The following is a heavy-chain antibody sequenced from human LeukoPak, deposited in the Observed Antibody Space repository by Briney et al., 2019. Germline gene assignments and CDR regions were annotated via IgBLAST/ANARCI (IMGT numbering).Heavy chain of an antibody. CDR3: ARDRKVRTTTYNWFDP. CDR1: EFTFSSYS. J-gene: IGHJ5*02. V-gene: IGHV3-48*01. Sequence: GGSLRLSCAASEFTFSSYSMNWVRQAPGKGLEWVSYITNSGNSKSYADSVKGRFTISRDNTKSSLYLQMNGLRAEDTAVYYCARDRKVRTTTYNWFDPWGQGTLVTVSS. CDR2: ITNSGNSK. D-gene: IGHD1-1*01.